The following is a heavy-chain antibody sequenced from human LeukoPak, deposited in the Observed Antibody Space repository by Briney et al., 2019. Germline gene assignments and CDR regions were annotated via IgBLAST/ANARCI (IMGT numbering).Heavy chain of an antibody. CDR1: GFTFSNYW. V-gene: IGHV3-7*01. CDR3: ARDHGGPAAIFVTLPNDPIDY. J-gene: IGHJ4*02. Sequence: QPGGSLRLSCAVSGFTFSNYWMNWVRQAPGKGLEWVANIKQDGSEKYYVDSAKGRFTISRDNAKNSLYLQMNSLRAEDTAVYYCARDHGGPAAIFVTLPNDPIDYWGQGTLVTVSS. D-gene: IGHD2-2*01. CDR2: IKQDGSEK.